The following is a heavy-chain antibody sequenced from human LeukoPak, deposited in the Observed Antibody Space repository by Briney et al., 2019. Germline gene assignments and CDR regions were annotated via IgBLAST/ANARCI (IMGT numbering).Heavy chain of an antibody. CDR2: INHSGST. D-gene: IGHD1-1*01. V-gene: IGHV4-34*01. CDR1: GGSFSGYY. J-gene: IGHJ5*02. Sequence: PSETLSLACAVYGGSFSGYYWSWIRQPPGKGLEWIGEINHSGSTNYNPSLKSRVTISVDTSKNQFSLKLSSVTAADTAVCYCAQNWNDDWFDPWGQGTLVTASS. CDR3: AQNWNDDWFDP.